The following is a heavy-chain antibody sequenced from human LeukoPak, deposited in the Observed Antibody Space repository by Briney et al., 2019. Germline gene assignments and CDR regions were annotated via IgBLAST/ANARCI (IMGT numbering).Heavy chain of an antibody. CDR3: AREPPPAAKNFDY. V-gene: IGHV1-46*02. Sequence: ASVKVSCKASGYNFYSHFMHWVRQVPGQGPEWMGLITPSGDQTIYAQSFKGRLTVTRDTSTTTVYMDPTGLRSEDTAVYYCAREPPPAAKNFDYWGQGTLVTVSS. D-gene: IGHD2-2*01. CDR2: ITPSGDQT. CDR1: GYNFYSHF. J-gene: IGHJ4*02.